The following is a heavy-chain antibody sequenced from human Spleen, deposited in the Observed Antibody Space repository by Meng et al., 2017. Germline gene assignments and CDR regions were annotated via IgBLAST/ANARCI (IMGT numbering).Heavy chain of an antibody. CDR3: ARDLNSLYYYDSSGYS. CDR1: GYTFTSYY. Sequence: ASVKVSCKASGYTFTSYYMHWVRQAPGQGLEWMGRINPNSGGTNYAQKFQGRVTMTRDTSISTAYMELSRLRSDDTAVYYCARDLNSLYYYDSSGYSWGQGTLVTVSS. V-gene: IGHV1-2*06. J-gene: IGHJ5*02. CDR2: INPNSGGT. D-gene: IGHD3-22*01.